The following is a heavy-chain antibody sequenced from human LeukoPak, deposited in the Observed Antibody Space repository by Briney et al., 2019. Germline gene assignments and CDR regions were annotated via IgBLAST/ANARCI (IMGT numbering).Heavy chain of an antibody. J-gene: IGHJ4*02. V-gene: IGHV3-23*05. CDR2: FKTNYNQV. CDR1: GFTFSDYA. CDR3: ARSVPDYTRFDF. D-gene: IGHD4-11*01. Sequence: PGGSLRLSCVASGFTFSDYAMNWVRQAPGEGLEWVSTFKTNYNQVYYAESVRGRFTISTDNSKNTAYLQMNSLRVEDTALYYCARSVPDYTRFDFWGQGALVTVSS.